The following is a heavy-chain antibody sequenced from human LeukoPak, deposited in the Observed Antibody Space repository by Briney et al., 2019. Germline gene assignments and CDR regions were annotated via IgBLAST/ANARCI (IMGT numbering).Heavy chain of an antibody. CDR3: ARKVAGTSPFDY. CDR2: IYYSGST. V-gene: IGHV4-39*01. D-gene: IGHD1-1*01. Sequence: SETLSLTCTVSGGSISSSSYYWGWIRQPLGQGLEWIGSIYYSGSTFYNPSLKSRVTISVDTSKNQFSLKLSSVTAADTAVYYCARKVAGTSPFDYWGQGTLVTVSS. CDR1: GGSISSSSYY. J-gene: IGHJ4*02.